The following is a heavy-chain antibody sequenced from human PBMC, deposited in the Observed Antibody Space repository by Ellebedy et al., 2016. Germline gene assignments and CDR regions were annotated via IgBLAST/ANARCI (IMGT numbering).Heavy chain of an antibody. CDR1: GGTLGNYA. CDR2: IIPILGTA. D-gene: IGHD3-22*01. CDR3: ARSYYDNSRRLSAFDI. J-gene: IGHJ3*02. V-gene: IGHV1-69*13. Sequence: ASVKVSCKASGGTLGNYAISWGRQAPGQGLEWMGGIIPILGTANYAQKFQGRVTITADESTSTAYMELSSLRSEDTAVYYCARSYYDNSRRLSAFDIWGQGTMVTVSS.